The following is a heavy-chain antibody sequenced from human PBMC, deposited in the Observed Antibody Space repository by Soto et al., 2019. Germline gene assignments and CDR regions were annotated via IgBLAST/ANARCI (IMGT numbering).Heavy chain of an antibody. Sequence: LSLTCAVPGGSISTEGYSWSWIRQPPGKGLEWIGDFYHTGSTYYHPSLKSRVTISVDTSKNQFSLKLSSVTAADTAVYYCARVAGGSTYYNPHQYFGMDVWGQGTTVTVSS. CDR2: FYHTGST. D-gene: IGHD3-10*01. CDR1: GGSISTEGYS. V-gene: IGHV4-30-2*01. CDR3: ARVAGGSTYYNPHQYFGMDV. J-gene: IGHJ6*02.